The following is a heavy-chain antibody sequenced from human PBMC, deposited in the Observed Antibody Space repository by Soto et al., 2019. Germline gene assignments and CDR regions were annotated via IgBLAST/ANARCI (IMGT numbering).Heavy chain of an antibody. CDR1: GFTFSSYG. CDR3: ARDICSGGFCLDY. V-gene: IGHV3-33*01. Sequence: QVQLVESGGGVVQPGRSLILSCAASGFTFSSYGMHWVRQAPGKGLEWVAVIWYDESRRYYADSVKGRFTISRDTSQSTLYLQMNSLRAEDTDVYYCARDICSGGFCLDYWGQGTLVIVSS. CDR2: IWYDESRR. J-gene: IGHJ4*02. D-gene: IGHD2-15*01.